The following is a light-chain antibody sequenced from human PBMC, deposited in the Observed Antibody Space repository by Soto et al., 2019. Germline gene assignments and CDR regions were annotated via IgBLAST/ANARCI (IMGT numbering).Light chain of an antibody. Sequence: ERVMTQSPATLSVSPGERATLSCRASQTVSNNLAWYQQKPGQAPRIIIYSASTRETGIPARFSGSGFGTDFTLTISSLQSEDSAVYYCQHSNNWPFSFGPGTKVDIK. CDR1: QTVSNN. J-gene: IGKJ3*01. CDR3: QHSNNWPFS. V-gene: IGKV3D-15*01. CDR2: SAS.